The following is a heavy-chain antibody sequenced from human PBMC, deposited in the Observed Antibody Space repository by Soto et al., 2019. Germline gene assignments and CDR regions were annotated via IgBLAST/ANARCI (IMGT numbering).Heavy chain of an antibody. CDR2: IIPIFGTA. V-gene: IGHV1-69*13. CDR3: ARGGCTSTSGGRARTLRRFGMDC. J-gene: IGHJ6*02. Sequence: SVKVSFKASGGTFSSYAISWVRQAPGQGLEWMGGIIPIFGTANYAQKFQGRVTITADESTSTAYMELSSLRSEDTAVYYCARGGCTSTSGGRARTLRRFGMDCWGQGTTVT. D-gene: IGHD2-2*01. CDR1: GGTFSSYA.